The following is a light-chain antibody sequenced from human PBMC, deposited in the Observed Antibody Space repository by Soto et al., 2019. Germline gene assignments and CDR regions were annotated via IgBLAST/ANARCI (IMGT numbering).Light chain of an antibody. CDR2: AAS. CDR3: QQYGSSPMYS. CDR1: QSINSNV. V-gene: IGKV3-20*01. Sequence: EIVLTQSPGTLSLSPGEGATLSCRASQSINSNVLAWYQHKVGQAPRLLIHAASIRATGIPGRFSGSGSGTDFTLTISRLEPEDFAVYYCQQYGSSPMYSFGQGTKLEIK. J-gene: IGKJ2*03.